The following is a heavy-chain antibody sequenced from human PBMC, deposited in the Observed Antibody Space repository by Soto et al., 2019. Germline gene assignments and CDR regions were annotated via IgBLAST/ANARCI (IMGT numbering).Heavy chain of an antibody. V-gene: IGHV3-33*01. CDR3: ARDWLVWEIKYYMDV. J-gene: IGHJ6*03. CDR2: IWYDGSNK. D-gene: IGHD1-26*01. Sequence: PGGSLRLSCAASGFTFSSYGMHWVRQAPGKGLEWVAVIWYDGSNKYYADSVKGRFTISRDNSKNTLYLQMNSLRAEDTAVYYCARDWLVWEIKYYMDVWGKGTTVTVSS. CDR1: GFTFSSYG.